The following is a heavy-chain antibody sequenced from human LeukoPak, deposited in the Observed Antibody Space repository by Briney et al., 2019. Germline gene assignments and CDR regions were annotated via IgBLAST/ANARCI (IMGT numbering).Heavy chain of an antibody. D-gene: IGHD3-9*01. CDR1: GGSISSYY. CDR2: IYYSGST. V-gene: IGHV4-59*01. J-gene: IGHJ4*02. Sequence: SETLSLTCTVSGGSISSYYWSWIRQPPGKGLEWIGYIYYSGSTNYNPSLKSRVTISVDTSKNQFSLKLSSVTAADTAVYYCARTTYYDILTGYYLTETLFDYWGQGTLVTVSS. CDR3: ARTTYYDILTGYYLTETLFDY.